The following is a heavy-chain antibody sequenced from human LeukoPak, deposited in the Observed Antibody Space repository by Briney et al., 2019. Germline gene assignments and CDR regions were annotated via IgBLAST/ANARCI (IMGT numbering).Heavy chain of an antibody. CDR2: INWNGGST. CDR3: ATPYYYDSSGYYVY. CDR1: GFTFDDYG. J-gene: IGHJ4*02. V-gene: IGHV3-20*04. D-gene: IGHD3-22*01. Sequence: PGGSLRLSCAASGFTFDDYGMSWVRQAPGKGLEWVSGINWNGGSTGYADSVKGRFTISRDNAKNSLYLQMNSLRAEDTALYYCATPYYYDSSGYYVYCGQGTLVTVSS.